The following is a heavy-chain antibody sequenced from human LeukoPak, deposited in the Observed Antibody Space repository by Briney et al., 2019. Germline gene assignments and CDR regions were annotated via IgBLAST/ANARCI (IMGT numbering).Heavy chain of an antibody. D-gene: IGHD2-2*02. J-gene: IGHJ4*02. CDR2: INTNTGNP. CDR3: ARTTATCSSTSCYRWGFDY. V-gene: IGHV7-4-1*02. Sequence: ASVKVSCKASGYTFTSYAMNWVRQAPGQGLEWMGWINTNTGNPTYAQGFTGRFVFSLDTSVSTAYLQISSLKAEDTAVYYCARTTATCSSTSCYRWGFDYWGQGTLVTVSS. CDR1: GYTFTSYA.